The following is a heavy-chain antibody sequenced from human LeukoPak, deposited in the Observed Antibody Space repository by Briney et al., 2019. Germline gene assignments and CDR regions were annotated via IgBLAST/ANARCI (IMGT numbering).Heavy chain of an antibody. V-gene: IGHV3-30-3*01. J-gene: IGHJ6*02. D-gene: IGHD3-3*01. CDR3: VRMRFLESTDSMDV. Sequence: GGSLRLSCAASGFTFSSYAMHWVRQAPGKGLEWVAVISYDGSNKYYADSVKGRFTISRDNSKNTLYLQMNSLRAEDTAVYYCVRMRFLESTDSMDVWGQGTTVTVSS. CDR2: ISYDGSNK. CDR1: GFTFSSYA.